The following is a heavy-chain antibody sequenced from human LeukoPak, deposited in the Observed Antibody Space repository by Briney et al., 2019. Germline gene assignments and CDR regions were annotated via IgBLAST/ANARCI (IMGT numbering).Heavy chain of an antibody. CDR1: GFTFSDYY. J-gene: IGHJ3*02. CDR2: ISSSGSTI. D-gene: IGHD3-16*02. Sequence: PGGSLRLSCAASGFTFSDYYMSWIRQAPGKGLEWVSYISSSGSTIYYADSVKGRFTISRDNAKNSLYLQMNSLRAEDTALYYCARVFLYDYVWGSYRHETDAFDIWGQGTMVTVSS. V-gene: IGHV3-11*01. CDR3: ARVFLYDYVWGSYRHETDAFDI.